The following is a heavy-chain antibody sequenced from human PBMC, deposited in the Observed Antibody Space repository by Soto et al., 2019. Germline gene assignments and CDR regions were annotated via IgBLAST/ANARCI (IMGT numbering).Heavy chain of an antibody. J-gene: IGHJ6*02. D-gene: IGHD3-9*01. V-gene: IGHV1-46*01. CDR1: GYTFTSYY. CDR2: INPSGGST. Sequence: ASVKVSCKASGYTFTSYYMHWVRQAPGQGLEWMGIINPSGGSTSYAQKFQGRVTMTRDTSTSTVYMELSSLRSEDTAVYYCARDPYYDILTGYMDVWGQGTTVNVSS. CDR3: ARDPYYDILTGYMDV.